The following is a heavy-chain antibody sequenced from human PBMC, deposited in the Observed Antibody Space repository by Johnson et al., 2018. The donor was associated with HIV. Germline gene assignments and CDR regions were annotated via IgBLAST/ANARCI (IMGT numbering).Heavy chain of an antibody. CDR1: GFTFSTYW. J-gene: IGHJ3*02. CDR2: IAHDESIT. V-gene: IGHV3-30*03. CDR3: ARVRQWLVEEAFDI. Sequence: QMQLVESGGGLVQAGGSLRLSCAASGFTFSTYWMTWVRQAPGRGLEWVAFIAHDESITHYADSVKGRFTISRDNPNKTRYLQMNSRRPEDSAVYYCARVRQWLVEEAFDIWGQGTMVTVSS. D-gene: IGHD6-19*01.